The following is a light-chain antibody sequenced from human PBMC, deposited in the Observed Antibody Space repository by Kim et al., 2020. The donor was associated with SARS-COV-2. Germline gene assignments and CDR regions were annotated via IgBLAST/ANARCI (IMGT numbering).Light chain of an antibody. CDR1: TIGSKN. V-gene: IGLV3-9*01. CDR3: QVWDSSTVV. J-gene: IGLJ2*01. Sequence: SLVVGQTARITCGGNTIGSKNVHLYQQKPGQAPVLVIYRDSNRPSGIPERFSGSNSGNPATLTISRAQAGDEADYYCQVWDSSTVVFCGGTQLAVL. CDR2: RDS.